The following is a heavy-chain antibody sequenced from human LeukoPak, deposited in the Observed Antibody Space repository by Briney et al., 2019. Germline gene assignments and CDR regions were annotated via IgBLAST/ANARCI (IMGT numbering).Heavy chain of an antibody. CDR3: TRVVGYGHFDY. D-gene: IGHD1-26*01. CDR2: INPNGGDT. V-gene: IGHV3-64*02. Sequence: GGPLTLSCTASGFTFSDYSMHWLRQAPGKGLEYVSAINPNGGDTYYADSVKGRFTISRDNSKNTLYLQMGSLGADDMAMYYCTRVVGYGHFDYWGQGTLVTVSS. CDR1: GFTFSDYS. J-gene: IGHJ4*02.